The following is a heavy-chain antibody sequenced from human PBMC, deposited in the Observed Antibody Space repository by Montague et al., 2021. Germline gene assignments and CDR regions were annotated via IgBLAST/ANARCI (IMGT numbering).Heavy chain of an antibody. D-gene: IGHD2-15*01. CDR3: ARTTTRMLYPENAFDI. J-gene: IGHJ3*02. Sequence: CAISGDSDGVEEPRRNSDEQTSELQPQREVGRCYMFEKKNDYAISLKSRITINPDTSKNQFSLQLSSVAPEDTAVFYCARTTTRMLYPENAFDIWGQGTMVTVSS. CDR2: RCYMFEKKN. V-gene: IGHV6-1*01. CDR1: GDSDGVEEPR.